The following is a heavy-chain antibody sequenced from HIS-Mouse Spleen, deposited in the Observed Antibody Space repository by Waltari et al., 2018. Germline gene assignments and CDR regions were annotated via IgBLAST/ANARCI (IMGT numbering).Heavy chain of an antibody. D-gene: IGHD7-27*01. CDR3: ARSRTGGWYFDL. V-gene: IGHV4-39*07. CDR1: GGSISSSSYY. Sequence: QLQLQESGPGLVKPSETLSLTCTVSGGSISSSSYYWGWIRQPPGKGLGWIGRIYSSGSTYYHPYLKSRVTISVDTSKNQFSLKLSSVTAADTAVYYCARSRTGGWYFDLWGRGTLVTVSS. CDR2: IYSSGST. J-gene: IGHJ2*01.